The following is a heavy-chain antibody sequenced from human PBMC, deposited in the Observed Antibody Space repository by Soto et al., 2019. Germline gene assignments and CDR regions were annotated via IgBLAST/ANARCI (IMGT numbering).Heavy chain of an antibody. J-gene: IGHJ1*01. CDR3: AINHYYDSSGYLEYFQH. CDR2: IYYSGST. D-gene: IGHD3-22*01. CDR1: GCSLSSSSYY. Sequence: SENLSLTSPVSGCSLSSSSYYWGGVRPPPGEGLEWIGSIYYSGSTYYNPSLKSRVTISVDTSKNQFSLKLSSVTAADTAVYYCAINHYYDSSGYLEYFQHWGQGTLVTVSS. V-gene: IGHV4-39*01.